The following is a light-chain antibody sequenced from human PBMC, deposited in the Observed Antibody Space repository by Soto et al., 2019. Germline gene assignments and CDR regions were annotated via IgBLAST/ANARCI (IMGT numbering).Light chain of an antibody. Sequence: MTQAPGHRSVERGERDTRTSRCSQRFGSSNLAWYQQKPGQAPRLLIYSTSSRATGIPDRFSGSGSGTDVSLTISTPEPEDCSVHYCQPPSAWRINFRQGTRLEIK. CDR3: QPPSAWRIN. CDR2: STS. J-gene: IGKJ5*01. V-gene: IGKV3D-20*02. CDR1: QRFGSSN.